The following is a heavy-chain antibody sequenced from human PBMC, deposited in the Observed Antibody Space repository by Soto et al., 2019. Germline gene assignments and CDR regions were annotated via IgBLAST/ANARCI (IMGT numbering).Heavy chain of an antibody. CDR3: GGLYGSGSYYNSDY. J-gene: IGHJ4*02. V-gene: IGHV4-31*03. CDR1: GGSISSGGYY. CDR2: IYYSGST. Sequence: QVQLQESGPGLVKPSQTLSLTCTVSGGSISSGGYYWSWIRQHPGKGLEWIGYIYYSGSTYYNPSLKSRVTISVDTSKNQFSLELSSVTAADTAVYYCGGLYGSGSYYNSDYWGQGTLVTVSS. D-gene: IGHD3-10*01.